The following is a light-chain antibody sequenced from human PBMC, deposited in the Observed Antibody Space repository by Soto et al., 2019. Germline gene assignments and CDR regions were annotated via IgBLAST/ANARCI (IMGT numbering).Light chain of an antibody. Sequence: QSVLPQPPSASGTPGQGVTISCSGSDSNIGGGAVNWYQHLPGTAPKLLIFSDNQRPSGVPDRFSGSRSGTSASLAISGLRLKDGVDYYGEAWKATWGGKVFGTGTKLTVL. J-gene: IGLJ1*01. CDR3: EAWKATWGGKV. CDR1: DSNIGGGA. V-gene: IGLV1-44*01. CDR2: SDN.